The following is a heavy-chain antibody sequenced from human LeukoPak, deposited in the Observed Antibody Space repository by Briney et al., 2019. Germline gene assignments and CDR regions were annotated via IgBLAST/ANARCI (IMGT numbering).Heavy chain of an antibody. J-gene: IGHJ5*02. D-gene: IGHD6-6*01. CDR2: IYSGGST. CDR1: GFTVSSNY. Sequence: GGSLRLSCAASGFTVSSNYMSWVRQAPGKGLERVSVIYSGGSTYYADSVKGRFTISRDNSKNTLYLQMNSLRAEDTAVYYCARERPNWFDPWGQGTLVTVSS. V-gene: IGHV3-66*01. CDR3: ARERPNWFDP.